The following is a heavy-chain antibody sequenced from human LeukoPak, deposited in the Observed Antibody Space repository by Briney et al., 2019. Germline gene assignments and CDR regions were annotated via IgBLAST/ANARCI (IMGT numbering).Heavy chain of an antibody. CDR2: ITPFNGNT. J-gene: IGHJ3*02. CDR3: ARSPFSGDDDAFDI. V-gene: IGHV1-45*02. D-gene: IGHD5-12*01. Sequence: SVKVSCKASGGTFSSYAISWVRQAPGQALEWMGWITPFNGNTNYAQQFQDRVTITRDRSRNTVYMELNSLRFEDTAMYYCARSPFSGDDDAFDIWGQGTMVTVSS. CDR1: GGTFSSYA.